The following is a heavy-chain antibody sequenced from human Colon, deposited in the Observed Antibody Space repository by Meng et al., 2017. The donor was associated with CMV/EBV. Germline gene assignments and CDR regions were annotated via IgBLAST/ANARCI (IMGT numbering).Heavy chain of an antibody. CDR3: VRRDYYSGVETRAAPDL. CDR1: GYTFSTYR. Sequence: GESLKISCQAFGYTFSTYRIAWVRQMRGKGLEWMGMIYPATFETEYGPSFHGQVTMSVDRAINTAYLQWSSLRASDTAIYYCVRRDYYSGVETRAAPDLWGQGTMVTISS. V-gene: IGHV5-51*01. D-gene: IGHD5-24*01. CDR2: IYPATFET. J-gene: IGHJ3*01.